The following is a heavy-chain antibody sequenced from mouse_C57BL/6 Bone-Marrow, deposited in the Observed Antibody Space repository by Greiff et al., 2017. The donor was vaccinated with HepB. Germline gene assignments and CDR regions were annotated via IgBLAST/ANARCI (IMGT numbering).Heavy chain of an antibody. CDR2: INPNNGGT. CDR3: ARGDGRDY. D-gene: IGHD2-3*01. J-gene: IGHJ2*01. CDR1: GYTFTDYN. V-gene: IGHV1-18*01. Sequence: EVQLQQSGPELVKPGASVKIPCKASGYTFTDYNMDWVKQSHGKSLEWIGDINPNNGGTIYNQKFKGKATLTVEKSSSTAYMELRSLTSEDTAVYYCARGDGRDYWGQGTTLTVSS.